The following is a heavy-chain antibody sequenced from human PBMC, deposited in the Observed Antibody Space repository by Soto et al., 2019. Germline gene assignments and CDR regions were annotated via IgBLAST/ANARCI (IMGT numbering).Heavy chain of an antibody. D-gene: IGHD2-15*01. Sequence: GGSLRLSCAASGFTFSSYAMRWVRQAPGKGLEWVSAISVSGGSTYYADSVKGRFTISRDNSKNTLYLQMNSLRAEDTAVYYWINSCSVNWGPGALVTLS. CDR1: GFTFSSYA. CDR3: INSCSVN. CDR2: ISVSGGST. V-gene: IGHV3-23*01. J-gene: IGHJ4*02.